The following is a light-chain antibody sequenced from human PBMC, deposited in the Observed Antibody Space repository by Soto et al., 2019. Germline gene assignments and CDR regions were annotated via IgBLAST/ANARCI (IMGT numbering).Light chain of an antibody. CDR2: AAS. Sequence: DVQMTQSPSSLSASVGDRVTITCRASQDINSYLAWYQQKPGNAPKSLIYAASSLQTGVPSRFSGSESGTDFTLTLNNLQPEDSATYYCQQYTISPLTFGGGTKVEIK. V-gene: IGKV1D-16*01. CDR1: QDINSY. CDR3: QQYTISPLT. J-gene: IGKJ4*01.